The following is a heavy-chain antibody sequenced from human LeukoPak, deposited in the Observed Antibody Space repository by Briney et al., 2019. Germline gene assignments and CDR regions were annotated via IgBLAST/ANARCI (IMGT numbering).Heavy chain of an antibody. CDR3: ARPLSNGDLHESGGYYPYAMDV. V-gene: IGHV3-30*04. Sequence: GGSLRLSCAASRFTFSSSSMNWVRQAPGKGLEWVAVISYDGSNKFYADSVKGRFTISRDNSKNTLYLQMSSLRAYDTAVYYCARPLSNGDLHESGGYYPYAMDVWGQGATVTVSS. D-gene: IGHD3-22*01. CDR2: ISYDGSNK. J-gene: IGHJ6*02. CDR1: RFTFSSSS.